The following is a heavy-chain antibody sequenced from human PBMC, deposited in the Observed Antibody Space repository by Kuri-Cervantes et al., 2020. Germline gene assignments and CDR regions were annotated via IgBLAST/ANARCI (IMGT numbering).Heavy chain of an antibody. J-gene: IGHJ4*02. CDR1: GYTFTGYY. Sequence: ASVKVFCKASGYTFTGYYMHWVRQAPGQGLEWMGWINPNSGGTNYAQKFQGWVTMTRDTSISTAYMELSRLRSDDTAVYYCARGRLKRLVIPSYYFDYWGQGTLVTVSS. D-gene: IGHD3-9*01. V-gene: IGHV1-2*04. CDR2: INPNSGGT. CDR3: ARGRLKRLVIPSYYFDY.